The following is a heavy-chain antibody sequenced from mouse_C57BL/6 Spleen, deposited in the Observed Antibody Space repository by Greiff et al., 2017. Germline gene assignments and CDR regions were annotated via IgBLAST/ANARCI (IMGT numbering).Heavy chain of an antibody. Sequence: LQLQQSGAVPLRPGTSVQMSCQASGYTFTNYWIGWAKQRPGHGLEWIGDIYPGGGYTNYNDKFNGKATLTADKSSSTADMQFSRLTCEDVAIYSCARRGDDCVVAWFAYWGQVSLVTVSA. CDR2: IYPGGGYT. D-gene: IGHD2-4*01. J-gene: IGHJ3*01. CDR3: ARRGDDCVVAWFAY. CDR1: GYTFTNYW. V-gene: IGHV1-63*01.